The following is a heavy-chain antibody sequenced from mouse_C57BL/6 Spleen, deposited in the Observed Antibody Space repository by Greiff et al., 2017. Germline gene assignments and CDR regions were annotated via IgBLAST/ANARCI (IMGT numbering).Heavy chain of an antibody. CDR1: GFNITDDY. CDR3: TTDYYAMDY. CDR2: IDPADGDT. J-gene: IGHJ4*01. Sequence: EVQLQQSGAELVRPGASVKLSCTASGFNITDDYMHWVKQRPGQGLEWIGWIDPADGDTEYASKFQGKATITADTSSNTAYLQLSSLTSEDTAVYYCTTDYYAMDYWGQGTSVTVSS. V-gene: IGHV14-4*01.